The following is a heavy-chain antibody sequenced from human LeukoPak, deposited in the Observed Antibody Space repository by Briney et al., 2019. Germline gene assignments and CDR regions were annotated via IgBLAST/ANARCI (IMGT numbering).Heavy chain of an antibody. J-gene: IGHJ6*02. CDR2: IYYSGST. CDR1: GGSISSYY. V-gene: IGHV4-59*01. CDR3: ARAVAGTHYYYGMDV. Sequence: PSETLSLTCTVSGGSISSYYWSWIRQPPGEGLEWIGYIYYSGSTNYNPSLKSRVTISVDTSKKQFSLKLSSVTAADTAVYYCARAVAGTHYYYGMDVWGQGTTVTVSS. D-gene: IGHD6-19*01.